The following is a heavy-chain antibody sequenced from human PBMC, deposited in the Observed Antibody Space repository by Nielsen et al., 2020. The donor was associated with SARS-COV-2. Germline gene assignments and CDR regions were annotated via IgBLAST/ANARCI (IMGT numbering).Heavy chain of an antibody. J-gene: IGHJ4*02. Sequence: GGSLRLSCAASGFTFSDYGMHWVRQAPGKGLEWVSVIWYDRTNEYYADSVKGRFTISRDNSKNTLYLQMNSLRAEDTAVYYCASLLDGRYYFDYWGQGNLVTVSS. CDR1: GFTFSDYG. D-gene: IGHD5-24*01. CDR3: ASLLDGRYYFDY. V-gene: IGHV3-33*01. CDR2: IWYDRTNE.